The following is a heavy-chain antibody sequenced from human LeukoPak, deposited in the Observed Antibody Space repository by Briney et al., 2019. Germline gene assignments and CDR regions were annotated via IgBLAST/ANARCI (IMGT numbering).Heavy chain of an antibody. D-gene: IGHD4-23*01. J-gene: IGHJ4*02. CDR3: ARQFGSFIPYGGNPDRLTY. V-gene: IGHV4-39*01. CDR2: IYYSGST. Sequence: PSETLSLTCTVSGDSISSRSYYWGWIRQPPGKGLEWIGSIYYSGSTSYNPSLKSRVTISVDTSKSQFSLKLSSVTAAGTAVYYCARQFGSFIPYGGNPDRLTYWGQGTLVTVSS. CDR1: GDSISSRSYY.